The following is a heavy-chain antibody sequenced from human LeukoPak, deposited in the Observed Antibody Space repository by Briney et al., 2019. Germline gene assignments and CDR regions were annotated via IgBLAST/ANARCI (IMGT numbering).Heavy chain of an antibody. J-gene: IGHJ4*02. D-gene: IGHD3-16*01. Sequence: GASVTVSCKASGYTFTSYYMHWVRQAPGQGLEWMGIINPSGGSTSYAQKFQGRVTMTRDTSTSTVYMELSSLRSEDTAVYYCARGLEGVLKITFGGVLGYWGQGTLVTVSS. V-gene: IGHV1-46*01. CDR2: INPSGGST. CDR3: ARGLEGVLKITFGGVLGY. CDR1: GYTFTSYY.